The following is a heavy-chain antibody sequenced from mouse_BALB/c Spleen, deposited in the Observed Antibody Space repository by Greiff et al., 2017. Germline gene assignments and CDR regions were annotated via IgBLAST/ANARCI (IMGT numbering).Heavy chain of an antibody. J-gene: IGHJ4*01. CDR1: GFTFTDYY. CDR2: IRNKANGYTT. CDR3: AREDGYYDAMDY. D-gene: IGHD2-3*01. V-gene: IGHV7-3*02. Sequence: EVKLMESGGGLVQPGGSLRLSCATSGFTFTDYYMSWVRQPPGKALEWLGFIRNKANGYTTEYSASVKGRFTISRDNSQSILYLQMNTLRAEDSATYYCAREDGYYDAMDYWGQGTSVTVSS.